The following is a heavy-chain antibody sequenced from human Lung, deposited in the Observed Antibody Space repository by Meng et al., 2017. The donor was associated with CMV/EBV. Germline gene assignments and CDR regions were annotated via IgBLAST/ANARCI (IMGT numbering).Heavy chain of an antibody. CDR3: ARTRIEVEPDGTKIKYYNYGMDV. D-gene: IGHD2-15*01. V-gene: IGHV1-8*01. J-gene: IGHJ6*01. Sequence: ASXXVSXKASGYTFTTYDINWVRQATGQGLEWMGWMNPNSGNTGYAQKFQGRLTMTRVTSISTAYMELSSLTSDDTAVYYCARTRIEVEPDGTKIKYYNYGMDVWXPGNTVHGAS. CDR2: MNPNSGNT. CDR1: GYTFTTYD.